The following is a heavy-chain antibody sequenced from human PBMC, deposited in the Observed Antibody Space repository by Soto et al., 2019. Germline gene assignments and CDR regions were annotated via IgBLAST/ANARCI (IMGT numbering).Heavy chain of an antibody. V-gene: IGHV3-30*03. CDR3: ATQRGRGSYRL. CDR2: ISYDGSNK. Sequence: GGSLRLSCAASGFTFSSYGMHWVRQAPGKGLEWVAVISYDGSNKYYADSVKGRFTISRDNSKNTLYLQMNSLRAEDTAVYYCATQRGRGSYRLWGQGTLVTVSS. CDR1: GFTFSSYG. D-gene: IGHD3-16*02. J-gene: IGHJ4*02.